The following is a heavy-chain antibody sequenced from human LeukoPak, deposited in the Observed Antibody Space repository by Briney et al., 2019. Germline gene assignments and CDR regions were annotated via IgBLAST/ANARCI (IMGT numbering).Heavy chain of an antibody. CDR2: MNPNSGNT. Sequence: ASVKVSCKASGYTFTSYDINCVRQATGQGLEWMGWMNPNSGNTGYAQKFQGRVTITRNTSISTAYMELSSLRSEDTAVYYCARAAYGDYAFDYWGQGTQVTVSS. CDR1: GYTFTSYD. CDR3: ARAAYGDYAFDY. V-gene: IGHV1-8*03. J-gene: IGHJ4*02. D-gene: IGHD4-17*01.